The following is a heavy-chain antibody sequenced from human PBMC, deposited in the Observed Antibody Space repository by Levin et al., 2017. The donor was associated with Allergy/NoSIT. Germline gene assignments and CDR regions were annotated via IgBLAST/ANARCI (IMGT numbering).Heavy chain of an antibody. Sequence: GESLKISCAASGFTFSSYGMHWVRQAPGKGLEWVAVISYDGSNKYYADSVKGRFTISRDNSKNTLYLQMNSLRAEDTAVYYCRGYSSSSRRSYFDYWGQGTLVTVSS. CDR1: GFTFSSYG. CDR3: RGYSSSSRRSYFDY. J-gene: IGHJ4*02. V-gene: IGHV3-30*03. CDR2: ISYDGSNK. D-gene: IGHD6-6*01.